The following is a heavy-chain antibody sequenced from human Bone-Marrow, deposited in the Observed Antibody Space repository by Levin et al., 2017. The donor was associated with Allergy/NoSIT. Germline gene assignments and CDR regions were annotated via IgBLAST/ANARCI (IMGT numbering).Heavy chain of an antibody. D-gene: IGHD2-2*01. CDR3: AKDAKNCSSLSCQNYFYGIDV. CDR1: GFTFSRNG. Sequence: GESLKISCEASGFTFSRNGIHWVRQAPGKGLEWVAVISYDGIKEYYGDSVKGRFTISRDNSRNTVFLQISSLRPEDTAVYYCAKDAKNCSSLSCQNYFYGIDVWGQGTTVTVSS. V-gene: IGHV3-30*18. J-gene: IGHJ6*02. CDR2: ISYDGIKE.